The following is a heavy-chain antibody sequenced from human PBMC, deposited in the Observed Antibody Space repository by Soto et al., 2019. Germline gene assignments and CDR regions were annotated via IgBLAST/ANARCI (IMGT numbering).Heavy chain of an antibody. Sequence: LRLSCAASGFTFSSYGMHWVRQAPGKGLEWVAVIWYDGSNKYYADSVKGRFTISRDNSKNTLYLQMNSLRAEDTAVYYCARDPYCSGGSCYYLGYYYGMDVWGQGTTVTVSS. CDR1: GFTFSSYG. V-gene: IGHV3-33*01. J-gene: IGHJ6*02. CDR2: IWYDGSNK. CDR3: ARDPYCSGGSCYYLGYYYGMDV. D-gene: IGHD2-15*01.